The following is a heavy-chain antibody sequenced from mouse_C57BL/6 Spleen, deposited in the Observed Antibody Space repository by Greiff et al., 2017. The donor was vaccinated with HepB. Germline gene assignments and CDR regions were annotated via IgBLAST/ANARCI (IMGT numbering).Heavy chain of an antibody. CDR3: ARWVTTVVAMDFDV. CDR1: GYTFTSYG. Sequence: VQLQQSGAELARPGASVKLSCKASGYTFTSYGISWVKQRTGQGLEWIGEIYPRSGNTYYNAKFKGKATLTADKSSSTAYMELRSLTSEDSAVYFCARWVTTVVAMDFDVWGTGTTVTVSS. D-gene: IGHD1-1*01. J-gene: IGHJ1*03. V-gene: IGHV1-81*01. CDR2: IYPRSGNT.